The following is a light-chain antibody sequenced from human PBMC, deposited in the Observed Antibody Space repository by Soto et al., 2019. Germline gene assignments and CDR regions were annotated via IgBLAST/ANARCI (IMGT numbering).Light chain of an antibody. CDR3: SSYTSRSPLYV. CDR1: SSDVGGYNY. CDR2: EVS. J-gene: IGLJ1*01. Sequence: QSALTQPASVSGSPGQSITISCTGTSSDVGGYNYVSWYQQHPGKAPKLMIYEVSNRPSGVSNRFSGSKSGNTASLTISGLQAEDEADYYCSSYTSRSPLYVFGPGTKLTVL. V-gene: IGLV2-14*01.